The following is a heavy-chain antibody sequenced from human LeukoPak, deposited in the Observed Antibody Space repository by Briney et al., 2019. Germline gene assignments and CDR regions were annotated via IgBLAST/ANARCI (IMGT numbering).Heavy chain of an antibody. J-gene: IGHJ4*02. V-gene: IGHV3-48*03. CDR3: GDGSVSY. D-gene: IGHD3-10*01. CDR2: ISSSGSTI. Sequence: PAGSLRLSCAASGFTFSSYEMNWVRQAPGKGLEWVSYISSSGSTIYYADSVKGRFTISKANAKNSLYLQMNSLRADDTAVYYCGDGSVSYWGQGTLVTVSS. CDR1: GFTFSSYE.